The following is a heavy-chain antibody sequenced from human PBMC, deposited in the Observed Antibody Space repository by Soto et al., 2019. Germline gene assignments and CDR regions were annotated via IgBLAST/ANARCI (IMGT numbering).Heavy chain of an antibody. V-gene: IGHV3-23*01. CDR1: GFNFADYA. CDR3: AKATTNGGWFNPFDS. Sequence: GGSLRLSCVASGFNFADYAMHWVRQAPGEGSEWVSGLSGSGTSTYYADSVKGRFTISRDNSRDTLFLQMNSLTADDTAVYYCAKATTNGGWFNPFDSWGQGALVTVSS. D-gene: IGHD6-19*01. J-gene: IGHJ4*02. CDR2: LSGSGTST.